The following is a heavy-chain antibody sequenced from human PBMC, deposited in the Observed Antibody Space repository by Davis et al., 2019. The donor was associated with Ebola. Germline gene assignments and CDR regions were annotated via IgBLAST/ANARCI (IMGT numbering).Heavy chain of an antibody. CDR3: ARAVATPYYDILTGYYQAYYFDY. CDR1: GASISSRSFY. D-gene: IGHD3-9*01. Sequence: MPSETLSLTCTVSGASISSRSFYWAWLRQPPGKGPEWIGSIHHSGSPYYNPSLKSRVTISVYTSINHFSLKLTSVTAADTAVYYCARAVATPYYDILTGYYQAYYFDYWGQGTLVTVSS. CDR2: IHHSGSP. V-gene: IGHV4-39*02. J-gene: IGHJ4*02.